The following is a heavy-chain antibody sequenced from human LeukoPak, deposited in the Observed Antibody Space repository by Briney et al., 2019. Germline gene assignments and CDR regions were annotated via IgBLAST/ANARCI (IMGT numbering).Heavy chain of an antibody. J-gene: IGHJ4*02. CDR3: ARHDMDIAGAGLDYFDY. CDR2: IYYSGST. Sequence: KPSENPSLTCTFPGGSLSRNYWRWIRHPPGKGLGWIWYIYYSGSTNYNPSLKSRVTISVDTSKNQFSLKLSSVTAADTAVYYCARHDMDIAGAGLDYFDYWGQGTLITVSS. D-gene: IGHD1-26*01. V-gene: IGHV4-59*08. CDR1: GGSLSRNY.